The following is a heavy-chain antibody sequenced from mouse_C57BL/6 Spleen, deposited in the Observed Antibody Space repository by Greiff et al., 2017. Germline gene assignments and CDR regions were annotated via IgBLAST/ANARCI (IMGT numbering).Heavy chain of an antibody. D-gene: IGHD3-2*02. J-gene: IGHJ3*01. CDR1: GFSLSTSGMG. CDR2: IYWDDDK. V-gene: IGHV8-12*01. Sequence: QVTLKVCGPGILQSSQSLSLTCSFSGFSLSTSGMGVSWIRQPSGKGLGWRAHIYWDDDKRSHPSLKSRLTISKDTSRNQVFLKITSVDTADTATYYCARIDSSGYRFAYWGQGTLVTVSA. CDR3: ARIDSSGYRFAY.